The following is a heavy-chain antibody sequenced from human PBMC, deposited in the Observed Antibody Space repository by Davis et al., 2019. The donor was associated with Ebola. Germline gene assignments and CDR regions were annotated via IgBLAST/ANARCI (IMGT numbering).Heavy chain of an antibody. CDR1: GFTFGDFY. CDR3: ASQSLRFLHVY. J-gene: IGHJ4*02. CDR2: ISGSGGST. Sequence: GESLKISCAASGFTFGDFYMAGVRQAPGKGLEWVSAISGSGGSTYYADSVKGRFTISRDNSKNTLYLQMNSLRAEDTAVYYCASQSLRFLHVYWGQGTLVTVSS. V-gene: IGHV3-23*01. D-gene: IGHD4-17*01.